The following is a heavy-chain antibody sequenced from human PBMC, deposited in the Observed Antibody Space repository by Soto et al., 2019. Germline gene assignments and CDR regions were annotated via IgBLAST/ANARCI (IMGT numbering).Heavy chain of an antibody. V-gene: IGHV3-23*01. CDR3: AKDLQLRYFDWSPGAFDI. CDR1: GLNLNHNA. J-gene: IGHJ3*02. CDR2: ISGSGGST. Sequence: PGGSLRLSCAASGLNLNHNAMSWVRQAPGMGLEWVSAISGSGGSTYYADSVKGRFTISRDNSKNTLYLQMNSLRAEDTAVYYCAKDLQLRYFDWSPGAFDIWGQGTMVTVSS. D-gene: IGHD3-9*01.